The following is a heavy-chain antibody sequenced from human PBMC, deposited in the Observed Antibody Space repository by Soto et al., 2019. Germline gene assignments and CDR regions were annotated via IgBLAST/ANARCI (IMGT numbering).Heavy chain of an antibody. V-gene: IGHV3-48*02. J-gene: IGHJ5*02. CDR1: GFTFSSYS. Sequence: EVQLVESGGGLVQPGGSLRLSCAASGFTFSSYSMNWVRQAPGKGLEWVSYISSSSSTIYYADSVKGRFTISRSNAKNAPYLQMDSQRDEYTAVYYCARGLDDSNYGFWFDPWGQGSLVTVSS. CDR3: ARGLDDSNYGFWFDP. CDR2: ISSSSSTI. D-gene: IGHD4-4*01.